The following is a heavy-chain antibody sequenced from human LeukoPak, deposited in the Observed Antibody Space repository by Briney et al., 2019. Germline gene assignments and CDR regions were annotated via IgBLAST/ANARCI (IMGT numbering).Heavy chain of an antibody. CDR2: IYYSGST. J-gene: IGHJ5*02. Sequence: PQTLSLTCTVSGGSISSGDYYWSWIRQPPGKGLEWIGYIYYSGSTYYNPSLKSRVTIPVDTSKNQFSLKLSSVTAADTAVYYCARGITIFGVVIIGFDPWGQGTLVTVSS. CDR3: ARGITIFGVVIIGFDP. CDR1: GGSISSGDYY. D-gene: IGHD3-3*01. V-gene: IGHV4-30-4*08.